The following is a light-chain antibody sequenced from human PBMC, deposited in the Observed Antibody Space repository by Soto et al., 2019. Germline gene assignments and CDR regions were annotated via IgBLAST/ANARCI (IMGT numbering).Light chain of an antibody. J-gene: IGLJ2*01. CDR2: DNN. CDR1: NSNIGNTY. Sequence: QSVLTQPPSVSAAPGQRVTISCSGSNSNIGNTYVSWYQQLPGTAPKLLIYDNNKRPSGIPDRFSASKSGTSATLGITGLQTGDEADYYCGTWDSSLSAGVFGGGTKVT. V-gene: IGLV1-51*01. CDR3: GTWDSSLSAGV.